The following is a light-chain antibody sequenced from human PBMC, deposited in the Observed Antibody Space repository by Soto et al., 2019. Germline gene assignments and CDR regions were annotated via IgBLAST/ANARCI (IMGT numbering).Light chain of an antibody. V-gene: IGLV1-44*01. CDR1: SSNIGSNT. CDR2: SNN. Sequence: QSVLTQPPSASGTPGQRVTISCSGSSSNIGSNTVNWYQQLPGTAPKVLIYSNNQRPSGVPDRFSGSKSDTSASLAISGLQSEDDADYYCAAWDYSLNAYVFGIGTKVIVL. CDR3: AAWDYSLNAYV. J-gene: IGLJ1*01.